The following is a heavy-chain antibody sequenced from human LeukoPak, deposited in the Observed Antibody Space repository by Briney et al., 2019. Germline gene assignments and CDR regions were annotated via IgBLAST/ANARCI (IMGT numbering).Heavy chain of an antibody. Sequence: TSVKVSCKASGFTFTSSAVQWVRQARGQRLEWIGWIVVGSGNTNHAQKFQERVTITRDMSTSTAYMELSSLRSEDTAVYYCAADGRDYGDYVVAFDIWGQGTMVTVSS. CDR1: GFTFTSSA. J-gene: IGHJ3*02. D-gene: IGHD4-17*01. CDR2: IVVGSGNT. CDR3: AADGRDYGDYVVAFDI. V-gene: IGHV1-58*01.